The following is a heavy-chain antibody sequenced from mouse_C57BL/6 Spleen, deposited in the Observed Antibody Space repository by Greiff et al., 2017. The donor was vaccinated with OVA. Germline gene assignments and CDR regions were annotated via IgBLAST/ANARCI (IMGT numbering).Heavy chain of an antibody. V-gene: IGHV1-80*01. CDR1: GYAFSSYW. Sequence: QVQLQQSGAELVKPGASVKISCKASGYAFSSYWMNWVKQRPGKGLEWIGQIYPGDGDTNYNGKFKGKATLTADKSSSTAYMQLSSLTSEDSAVYFRARYPLFITTVVATSHWYFDVWGTGTTVTVSS. CDR3: ARYPLFITTVVATSHWYFDV. D-gene: IGHD1-1*01. CDR2: IYPGDGDT. J-gene: IGHJ1*03.